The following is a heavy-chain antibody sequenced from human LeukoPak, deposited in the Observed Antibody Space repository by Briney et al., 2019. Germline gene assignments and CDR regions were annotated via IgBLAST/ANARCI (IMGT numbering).Heavy chain of an antibody. J-gene: IGHJ5*02. CDR1: GASISSYY. D-gene: IGHD2-2*01. Sequence: SETLSLTCTVSGASISSYYWSWIRQPPGKGLEWIGHIYYSESTNYNPSLKSRVTISVDTSKNHFSLKLTSVTAADTAVYYCARGRVPTATWGQGTLVTVSS. CDR3: ARGRVPTAT. V-gene: IGHV4-59*01. CDR2: IYYSEST.